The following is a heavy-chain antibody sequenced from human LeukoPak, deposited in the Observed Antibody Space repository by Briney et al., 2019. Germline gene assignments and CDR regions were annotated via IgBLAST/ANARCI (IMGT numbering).Heavy chain of an antibody. CDR3: AKETGYCSSTSCHLDV. Sequence: GGSLRLSCAASGFTFRSFAMSWVRQAPGKGLEWVSAISGSGGSTDYADSVKGRFTISRDNSKNTLYLQMNSLRAEDTAVYYCAKETGYCSSTSCHLDVWGKGTTVTVSS. CDR2: ISGSGGST. V-gene: IGHV3-23*01. CDR1: GFTFRSFA. D-gene: IGHD2-2*01. J-gene: IGHJ6*04.